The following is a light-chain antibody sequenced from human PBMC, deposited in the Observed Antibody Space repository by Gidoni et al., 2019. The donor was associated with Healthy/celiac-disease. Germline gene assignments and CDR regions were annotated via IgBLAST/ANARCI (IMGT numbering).Light chain of an antibody. V-gene: IGLV3-25*03. J-gene: IGLJ3*02. CDR1: ALPKQY. CDR2: KDS. Sequence: SYELTQPPSVSVSPGQTARITCSGDALPKQYAYWYQQKPGQAPVLVIYKDSERPSGIPERFSGSSSGTTVTLTISGVQAEDEADYYCQSADSNSWVFGGGTKLTVL. CDR3: QSADSNSWV.